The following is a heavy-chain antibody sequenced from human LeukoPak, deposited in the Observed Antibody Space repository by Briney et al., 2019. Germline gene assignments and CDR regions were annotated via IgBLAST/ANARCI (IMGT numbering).Heavy chain of an antibody. D-gene: IGHD1-26*01. CDR2: IKQDGSKK. CDR1: GFTFSSYW. Sequence: GGSLRLSCAASGFTFSSYWMTWVRQAPGKGLEWVANIKQDGSKKNYVDSVKGRFTISRDNAKNSLYLQMNNLRAEDTAVYFCVRANSGSYTWFDPWGQGTLVTVSS. J-gene: IGHJ5*02. CDR3: VRANSGSYTWFDP. V-gene: IGHV3-7*04.